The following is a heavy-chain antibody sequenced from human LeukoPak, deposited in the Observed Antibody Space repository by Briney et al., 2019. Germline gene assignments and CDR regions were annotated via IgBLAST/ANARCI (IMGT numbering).Heavy chain of an antibody. CDR3: AKVGALYGDGFDY. D-gene: IGHD4-17*01. CDR2: ISGSGGST. Sequence: GGSLRLSCEASGVTFSSYAMSWVRQAPGKGLEWVSAISGSGGSTYYADSVKGRFIISRDNSKNTLYLQMNSLRAEDTAVYYCAKVGALYGDGFDYWGQGTLVTVSS. CDR1: GVTFSSYA. J-gene: IGHJ4*02. V-gene: IGHV3-23*01.